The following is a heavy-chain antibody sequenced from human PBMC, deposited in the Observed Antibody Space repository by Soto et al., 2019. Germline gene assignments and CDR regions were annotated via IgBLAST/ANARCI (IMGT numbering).Heavy chain of an antibody. J-gene: IGHJ4*02. Sequence: VKVSCKVSGYTLTELSMHWVRQAPGKGLEWMGGFDPEDGKTIYAQKFQGRVTMTAATSTDTVFLELRSLKSDDTAVYYCARDRLRGYDSSGFYSWGQGTMVTVSS. CDR1: GYTLTELS. V-gene: IGHV1-24*01. D-gene: IGHD3-22*01. CDR2: FDPEDGKT. CDR3: ARDRLRGYDSSGFYS.